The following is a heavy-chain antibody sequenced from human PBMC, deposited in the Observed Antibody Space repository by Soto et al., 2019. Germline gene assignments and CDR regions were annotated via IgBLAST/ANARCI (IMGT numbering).Heavy chain of an antibody. D-gene: IGHD6-19*01. CDR2: ISAYNGNT. Sequence: ASVKVSCKASGYTFTSYGISWVRQAPGQGLEWMGWISAYNGNTNYAQKLQGRVTMTTDTSTSTAYMELRSLRSDDTAVYYCVRGEKLPPPSSGWYWFDPWGQGTLVTVSS. CDR1: GYTFTSYG. V-gene: IGHV1-18*04. CDR3: VRGEKLPPPSSGWYWFDP. J-gene: IGHJ5*02.